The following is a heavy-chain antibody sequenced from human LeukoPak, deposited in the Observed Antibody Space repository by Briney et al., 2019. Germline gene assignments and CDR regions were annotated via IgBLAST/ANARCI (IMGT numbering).Heavy chain of an antibody. CDR1: GGSFSGYY. CDR2: INHSGST. CDR3: AMESSSSSYYYYYMDV. J-gene: IGHJ6*03. Sequence: SETLSLTCAVYGGSFSGYYWSWIRQPPGKGLEWIGEINHSGSTNYNPSLKSRVTISVDTSKNQFSLKLSSVTAADTAVYYCAMESSSSSYYYYYMDVWGKGTTVTVSS. D-gene: IGHD6-6*01. V-gene: IGHV4-34*01.